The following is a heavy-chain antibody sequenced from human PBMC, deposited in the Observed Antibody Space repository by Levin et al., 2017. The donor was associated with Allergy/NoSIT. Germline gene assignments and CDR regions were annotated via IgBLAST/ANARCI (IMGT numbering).Heavy chain of an antibody. CDR1: GDSVSVNNYY. Sequence: SCTFSGDSVSVNNYYWGWIRQPPGKELEWVGSINYGGTTHYNPSLKNRVTMSVDASGKQFFLNLSSVTAAATAVYFFARHATRNYHKPTYHWGQGTLVTVSS. CDR3: ARHATRNYHKPTYH. D-gene: IGHD3-16*02. CDR2: INYGGTT. V-gene: IGHV4-39*01. J-gene: IGHJ4*02.